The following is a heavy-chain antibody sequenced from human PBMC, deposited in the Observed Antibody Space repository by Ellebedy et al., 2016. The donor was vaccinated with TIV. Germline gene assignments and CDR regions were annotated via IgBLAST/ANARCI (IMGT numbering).Heavy chain of an antibody. D-gene: IGHD3-16*01. CDR2: ISGSASVT. CDR1: GFTFSSYE. V-gene: IGHV3-48*03. J-gene: IGHJ5*02. Sequence: PGGSLRLSCAVSGFTFSSYEMNWVRQAPGKGLEWVSYISGSASVTAYADPVKGRFTISRDNARTSLYLQMNSLRVDDTAMYYCARSYGARTSGPWGQGTLVTVSS. CDR3: ARSYGARTSGP.